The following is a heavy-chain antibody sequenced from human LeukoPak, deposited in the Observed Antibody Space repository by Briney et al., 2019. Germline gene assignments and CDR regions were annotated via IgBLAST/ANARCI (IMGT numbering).Heavy chain of an antibody. J-gene: IGHJ4*02. CDR2: IYSSGST. Sequence: SETLSLTCTVSGGSINSYYWGWIRQPPGKGLEWIGYIYSSGSTNYNPSLKSRVTISVDTSKNQFSLKLSSVTAADTAVYYCARYYCSDGTCYHFDYWGQGTLVTVSS. D-gene: IGHD2-15*01. V-gene: IGHV4-59*01. CDR1: GGSINSYY. CDR3: ARYYCSDGTCYHFDY.